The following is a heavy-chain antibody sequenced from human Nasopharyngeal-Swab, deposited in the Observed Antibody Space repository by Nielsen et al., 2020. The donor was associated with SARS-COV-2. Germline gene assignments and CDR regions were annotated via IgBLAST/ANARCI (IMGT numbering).Heavy chain of an antibody. J-gene: IGHJ4*02. V-gene: IGHV3-30*03. Sequence: GESLKISCAASGFTFSSYWMSWVRQAPGKGLEWVAVISYDGSNKYYADSVKGRFTISRDNSKNTLYLQMNSLRAEDTAVYYCARPLTGYYYFDYWGQGTLVTVSS. CDR1: GFTFSSYW. CDR2: ISYDGSNK. D-gene: IGHD3-9*01. CDR3: ARPLTGYYYFDY.